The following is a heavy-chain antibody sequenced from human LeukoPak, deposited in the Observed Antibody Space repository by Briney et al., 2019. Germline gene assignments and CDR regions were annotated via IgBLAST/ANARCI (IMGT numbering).Heavy chain of an antibody. D-gene: IGHD3-10*01. Sequence: SETLSLTCTVSGGSISSSSYYWGWIRQPPGKGLEWIGEINHSGSTNYNPSLKSRVTISVDTSKNQFSLKLSSVTAADTAVYYCARGSRNYYGSGSSPLDYWGQGTLVTVSS. V-gene: IGHV4-39*07. CDR2: INHSGST. J-gene: IGHJ4*02. CDR1: GGSISSSSYY. CDR3: ARGSRNYYGSGSSPLDY.